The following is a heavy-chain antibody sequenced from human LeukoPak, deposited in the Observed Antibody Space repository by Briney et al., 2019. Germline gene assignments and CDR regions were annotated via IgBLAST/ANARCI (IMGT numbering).Heavy chain of an antibody. Sequence: PSETLSLTCTVSGGSISSYYGSWIRQPPGKGLEWIGYIYYSGSTNYNPSLKSRVTISVDTSKNQFSLKLSSVTAADTAVYYCARTRNYYYYMDVWGKGTTVTVSS. CDR1: GGSISSYY. V-gene: IGHV4-59*08. J-gene: IGHJ6*03. CDR3: ARTRNYYYYMDV. CDR2: IYYSGST.